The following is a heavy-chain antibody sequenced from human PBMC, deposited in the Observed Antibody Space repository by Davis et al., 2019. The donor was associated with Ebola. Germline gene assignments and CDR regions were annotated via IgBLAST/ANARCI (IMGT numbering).Heavy chain of an antibody. D-gene: IGHD2-2*01. CDR1: GYTFTSYY. CDR3: ARDDGYCSSTSCYGYYYYYGMDV. Sequence: AASVKVSCKASGYTFTSYYMHWVRQAPGQGLEWMGIINPSGGSTSYAQKFQGRVTMTRDTSTSTVYMELSSLRSEDTAVYYCARDDGYCSSTSCYGYYYYYGMDVWGQGTTVTVSS. J-gene: IGHJ6*02. CDR2: INPSGGST. V-gene: IGHV1-46*01.